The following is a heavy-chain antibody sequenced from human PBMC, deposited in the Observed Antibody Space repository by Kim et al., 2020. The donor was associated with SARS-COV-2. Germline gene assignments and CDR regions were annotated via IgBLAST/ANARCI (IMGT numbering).Heavy chain of an antibody. J-gene: IGHJ4*02. Sequence: SETLSLTCTVSGGSISSGGYYWSWIRQHPGKGLEWIRYIYYSGSTYYNPSLKSRVTISVDTSKNQFSLKLSSVTAADTAVYYCAAYYYDSSGYYFDYWGQGTLVTVSS. CDR2: IYYSGST. V-gene: IGHV4-31*03. CDR3: AAYYYDSSGYYFDY. CDR1: GGSISSGGYY. D-gene: IGHD3-22*01.